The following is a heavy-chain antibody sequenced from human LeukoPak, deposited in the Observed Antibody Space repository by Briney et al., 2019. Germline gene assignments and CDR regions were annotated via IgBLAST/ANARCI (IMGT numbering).Heavy chain of an antibody. D-gene: IGHD6-19*01. CDR3: AKDKAGIAVADKLFYYMDV. Sequence: GGSLRLSCAASGFTFSSYGMHWVRQAPGKGLEWVAFIRYDGSNKYYADSVKGRFTISRDNSKNTLYLQMNSLRAEDTAVYYCAKDKAGIAVADKLFYYMDVWGKGTTVTVSS. CDR1: GFTFSSYG. CDR2: IRYDGSNK. V-gene: IGHV3-30*02. J-gene: IGHJ6*03.